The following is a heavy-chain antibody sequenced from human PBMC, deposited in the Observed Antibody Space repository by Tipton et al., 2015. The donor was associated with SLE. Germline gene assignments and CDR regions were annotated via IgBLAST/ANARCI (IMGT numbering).Heavy chain of an antibody. J-gene: IGHJ5*02. D-gene: IGHD5-18*01. CDR1: GGSVSSSSKY. CDR3: VRLHGYSYGLNWFDP. CDR2: IYYTGTTT. Sequence: TLSLTCTVSGGSVSSSSKYCAWIRQPPGKGLEWIGSIYYTGTTTYYNSFLKRRVTMSVDTSKNQFSLRLTSVIAADTAVYYCVRLHGYSYGLNWFDPWGQGTLISVSS. V-gene: IGHV4-39*07.